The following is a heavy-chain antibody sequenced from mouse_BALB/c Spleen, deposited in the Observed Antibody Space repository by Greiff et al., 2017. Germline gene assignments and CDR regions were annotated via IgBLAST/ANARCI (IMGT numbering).Heavy chain of an antibody. D-gene: IGHD1-1*01. CDR3: ARDGDYYGSSDY. J-gene: IGHJ2*01. V-gene: IGHV3-6*02. Sequence: VQLKESGPGLVKPSQSLSLTCSVTGYSITSGYYWNWIRQFPGNKLEWMGYISYDGSNNYNPSLKNRISITRDTSKNQFFLKLNSVTTEDTATYYCARDGDYYGSSDYWGQGTTLTVSS. CDR1: GYSITSGYY. CDR2: ISYDGSN.